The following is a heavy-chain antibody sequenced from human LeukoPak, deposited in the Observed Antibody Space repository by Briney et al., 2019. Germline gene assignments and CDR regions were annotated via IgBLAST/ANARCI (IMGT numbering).Heavy chain of an antibody. CDR2: VHYSGST. CDR1: GGSISSSSYF. J-gene: IGHJ6*03. D-gene: IGHD3-10*01. CDR3: ARQLYVSGSYYAPMDV. V-gene: IGHV4-39*01. Sequence: PSETLSLTCSVSGGSISSSSYFWGWICQPPGKGLEWIASVHYSGSTYYNPSLKSRLTISVDTSKNQFSLELSSVTAADTALYFCARQLYVSGSYYAPMDVWGKGTTVTISS.